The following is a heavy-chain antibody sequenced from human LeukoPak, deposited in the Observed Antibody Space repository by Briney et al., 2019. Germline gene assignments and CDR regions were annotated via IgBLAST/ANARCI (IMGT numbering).Heavy chain of an antibody. CDR3: ARGCLEKGRLLWFGELLGPYYYYYMDV. D-gene: IGHD3-10*01. Sequence: ASVKVSCKASGYTFTSYDINWVRQATGQGLEWMGWMNPNSGNTGYAQKFQGRVTMTRNTSISTAYMELSSLRSEDTAVYYCARGCLEKGRLLWFGELLGPYYYYYMDVWGKGTTVTVSS. V-gene: IGHV1-8*01. J-gene: IGHJ6*03. CDR1: GYTFTSYD. CDR2: MNPNSGNT.